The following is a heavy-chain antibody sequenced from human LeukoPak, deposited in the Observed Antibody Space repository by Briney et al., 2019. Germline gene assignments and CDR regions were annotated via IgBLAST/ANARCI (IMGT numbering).Heavy chain of an antibody. V-gene: IGHV1-18*01. CDR2: ISAYNGNT. D-gene: IGHD3-22*01. CDR1: GYTFTSYG. Sequence: ASVKVSCKASGYTFTSYGISWVRQAPGQGLEWMGWISAYNGNTDYAQKFQGRVTLTTDTSTSTAYMELTSLRFDDTAVYYCATTYYSDSSGATHAADWGQGTQVTVSS. CDR3: ATTYYSDSSGATHAAD. J-gene: IGHJ4*02.